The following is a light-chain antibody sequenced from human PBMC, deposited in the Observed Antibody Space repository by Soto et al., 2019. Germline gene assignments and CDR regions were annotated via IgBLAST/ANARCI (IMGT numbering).Light chain of an antibody. CDR1: SSDVGNYNL. CDR3: CSYASSHYV. V-gene: IGLV2-23*02. Sequence: QSVLTQPASVSGSPGQSITISCTGTSSDVGNYNLVSWYQHHPGKAPKLMIYEVSKRPSGVFTRFSGSKAGDTASLTVSGLQAEDEADYYCCSYASSHYVFGTGTRSPS. J-gene: IGLJ1*01. CDR2: EVS.